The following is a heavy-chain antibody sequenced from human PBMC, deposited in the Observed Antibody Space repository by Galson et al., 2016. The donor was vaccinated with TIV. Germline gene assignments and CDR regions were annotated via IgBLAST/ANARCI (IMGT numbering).Heavy chain of an antibody. CDR2: IKEDGSEK. J-gene: IGHJ4*02. Sequence: SLRLSCAASGLIFGDYWMSWVRQAPGKGLEWVANIKEDGSEKYYVESVTGRFTVSRDNAKESLFLQMDSLRVEDTAVYYCARVSSWYYVDFWGQGTLITVSS. CDR1: GLIFGDYW. D-gene: IGHD6-13*01. CDR3: ARVSSWYYVDF. V-gene: IGHV3-7*01.